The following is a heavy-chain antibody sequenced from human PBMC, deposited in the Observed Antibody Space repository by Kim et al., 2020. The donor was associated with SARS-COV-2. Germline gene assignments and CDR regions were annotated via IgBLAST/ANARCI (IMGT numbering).Heavy chain of an antibody. Sequence: GGSLRLSCAVSGFTFSNYAMHWVRQAPGKGLEWVALISFDGSNTFYADSVKGRFTISRDNSKNTLFLQMNTLRDEDTAVYYCAEEGTSGSFPDYWGQGTLVTVSS. J-gene: IGHJ4*02. CDR3: AEEGTSGSFPDY. V-gene: IGHV3-30*18. D-gene: IGHD3-10*01. CDR1: GFTFSNYA. CDR2: ISFDGSNT.